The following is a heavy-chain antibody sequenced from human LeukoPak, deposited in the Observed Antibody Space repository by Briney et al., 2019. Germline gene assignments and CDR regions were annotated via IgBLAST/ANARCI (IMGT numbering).Heavy chain of an antibody. D-gene: IGHD3-3*01. CDR2: ISSSSSYI. V-gene: IGHV3-21*01. CDR1: GFTFSSYS. Sequence: PGGSLRLSCAASGFTFSSYSMNWVRQAPGKGLEWVSSISSSSSYIYYADSVKGRFTISRDDAKNSLYLQMNSLRAEDTAVYYCARAFKYYDFWSGYSAAFDTWGQGTMVTVSS. J-gene: IGHJ3*02. CDR3: ARAFKYYDFWSGYSAAFDT.